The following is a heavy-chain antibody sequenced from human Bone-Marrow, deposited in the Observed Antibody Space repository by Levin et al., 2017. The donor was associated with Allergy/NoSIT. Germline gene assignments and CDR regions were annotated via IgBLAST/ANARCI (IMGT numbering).Heavy chain of an antibody. CDR2: ISYSGST. CDR3: ARTDYGDTMAWDYYYGMDV. J-gene: IGHJ6*02. D-gene: IGHD4-17*01. Sequence: KPSETLSLTCSVSGVSIKSYFWSWIRQPPGKGLEWIGYISYSGSTSYNPSLKSRVTFSVDTSKNQFSLKLTSVAPADTAVYYCARTDYGDTMAWDYYYGMDVWGQGTTVTVSS. CDR1: GVSIKSYF. V-gene: IGHV4-59*01.